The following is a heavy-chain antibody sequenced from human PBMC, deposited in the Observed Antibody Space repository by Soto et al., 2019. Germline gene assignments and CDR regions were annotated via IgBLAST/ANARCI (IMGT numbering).Heavy chain of an antibody. CDR3: AKVRVPASRGYYYYYYMDV. CDR2: ISGSGGST. J-gene: IGHJ6*03. CDR1: GFTFSSYA. V-gene: IGHV3-23*01. Sequence: GGSLRLSCAASGFTFSSYAMSWVRQAPGKGLEWVSAISGSGGSTYYADSGRFTISRDNSKNTLYLQMNSLRADDTAVYYCAKVRVPASRGYYYYYYMDVWGKGTTVTVSS. D-gene: IGHD2-2*01.